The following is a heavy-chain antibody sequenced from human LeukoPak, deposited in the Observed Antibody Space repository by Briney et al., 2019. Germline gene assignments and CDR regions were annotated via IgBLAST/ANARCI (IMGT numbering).Heavy chain of an antibody. J-gene: IGHJ5*02. V-gene: IGHV1-2*02. CDR3: ASYTTGYNWLRA. CDR2: IHPGSGDP. D-gene: IGHD1-1*01. CDR1: GHTFTAYY. Sequence: ASVKVSCKASGHTFTAYYIHWVRRAPGQGLEWLGWIHPGSGDPNYAQKFQGRVTLTRDTSSSTAYMDLSGLRADDTALYYCASYTTGYNWLRAWGQGTQVTVSS.